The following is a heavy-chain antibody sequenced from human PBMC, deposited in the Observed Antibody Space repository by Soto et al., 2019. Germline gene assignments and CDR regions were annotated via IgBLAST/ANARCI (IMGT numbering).Heavy chain of an antibody. V-gene: IGHV4-30-2*01. CDR2: FSHSGST. CDR1: GGSISSGGYS. Sequence: SETLSLTCTVSGGSISSGGYSWSWIRQPPGKGLEWIGYFSHSGSTYYNPSLKSRVTISVDRSKNQFSLKLSSVTAADTAVYYCARDQLEGNWFDPWGQGTLVTVSS. CDR3: ARDQLEGNWFDP. J-gene: IGHJ5*02. D-gene: IGHD1-1*01.